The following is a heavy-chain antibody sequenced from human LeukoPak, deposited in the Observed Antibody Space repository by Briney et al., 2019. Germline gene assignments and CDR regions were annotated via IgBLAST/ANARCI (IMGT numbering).Heavy chain of an antibody. CDR3: AGDIVVVPAALEDYYYGMDV. CDR2: INTNTGNP. Sequence: ASVKVSCKASGGTFTSYAMNWVRQAPGQGLEWMGWINTNTGNPTYAQGFTGRFVFSLDTSVSTAYLQISSLKAEDTAVYYCAGDIVVVPAALEDYYYGMDVWGQGTTVTVSS. CDR1: GGTFTSYA. V-gene: IGHV7-4-1*02. J-gene: IGHJ6*02. D-gene: IGHD2-2*01.